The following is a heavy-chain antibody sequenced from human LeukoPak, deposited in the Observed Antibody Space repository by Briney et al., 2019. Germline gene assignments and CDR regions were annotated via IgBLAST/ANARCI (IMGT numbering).Heavy chain of an antibody. CDR2: INAGNGDR. Sequence: ASVKVSCKASGYTFTNYAIHWVRQAPGQRLEWMGWINAGNGDRKYSEKFQGRVTTTRDTSASTAYMELSSLRSEDTAVYYCARGSYFYGSGSFMGSDYWGQGTLVTVSS. V-gene: IGHV1-3*01. D-gene: IGHD3-10*01. CDR3: ARGSYFYGSGSFMGSDY. CDR1: GYTFTNYA. J-gene: IGHJ4*02.